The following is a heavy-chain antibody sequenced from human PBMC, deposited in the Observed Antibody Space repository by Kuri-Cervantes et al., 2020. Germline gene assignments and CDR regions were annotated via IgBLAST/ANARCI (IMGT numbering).Heavy chain of an antibody. CDR2: IRSKAYGGTT. CDR1: GFTFGDYA. D-gene: IGHD1-26*01. Sequence: GESLKISCTASGFTFGDYAMSWFRQAPGKGLEWVGFIRSKAYGGTTEYAASVKGRFTISRDDSKSIAYLQMNSLKTEDTAVYYCARDGPGSGYGMDVWGQGTTVTVSS. CDR3: ARDGPGSGYGMDV. V-gene: IGHV3-49*03. J-gene: IGHJ6*02.